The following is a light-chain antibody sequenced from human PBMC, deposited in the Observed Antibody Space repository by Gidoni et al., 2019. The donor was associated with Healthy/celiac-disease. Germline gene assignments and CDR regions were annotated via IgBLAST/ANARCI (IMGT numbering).Light chain of an antibody. CDR3: QQYYSTRFT. V-gene: IGKV4-1*01. CDR1: QSVLYSANNKNY. J-gene: IGKJ3*01. CDR2: WAS. Sequence: DIVMTQSPDSLAVSLGERATINCKSSQSVLYSANNKNYLAWYQQKPGQPPKLLIYWASTRESGVSDRFSGSGSGTDFTLTISSLQAEDVAVYYCQQYYSTRFTFGPGTNVDIK.